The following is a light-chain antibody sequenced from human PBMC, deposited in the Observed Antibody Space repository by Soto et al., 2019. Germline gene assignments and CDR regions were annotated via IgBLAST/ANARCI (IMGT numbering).Light chain of an antibody. CDR1: QSVLYSSNNRNY. J-gene: IGKJ4*01. CDR3: QQYYSVPVS. V-gene: IGKV4-1*01. Sequence: DIVMTQSPDSLAVSLGERATVNCKSSQSVLYSSNNRNYLAWYQQKPGQPPKLLIYWASTRESGVPDRFSGSGSGTDFTLTINSLQAEDMAVYYCQQYYSVPVSFGGGTKVEIK. CDR2: WAS.